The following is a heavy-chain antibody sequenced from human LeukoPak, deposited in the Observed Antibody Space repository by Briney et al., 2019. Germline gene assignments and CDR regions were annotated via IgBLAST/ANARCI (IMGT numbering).Heavy chain of an antibody. V-gene: IGHV4-38-2*02. J-gene: IGHJ4*02. Sequence: SETLSLTRNVSGYSISSGYYWGWIRQPPGKGLEWIGTIYHSGSTYYNPSLKSRVTISVDTSKNQFSLKLSSVTAADTAVYYCARDLGIAARPDYWGQGTLVTVSS. CDR3: ARDLGIAARPDY. D-gene: IGHD6-6*01. CDR1: GYSISSGYY. CDR2: IYHSGST.